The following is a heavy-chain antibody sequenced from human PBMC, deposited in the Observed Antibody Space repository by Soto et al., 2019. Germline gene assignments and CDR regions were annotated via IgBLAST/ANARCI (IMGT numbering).Heavy chain of an antibody. CDR1: GFMFNDAW. Sequence: GGPLRLSSAASGFMFNDAWMTWVRQATGKWLEWVGRIKKESDGWTRDYAAPVKGRFTISRDDSRRTLYLQMNSLRTEDTGVHYCTTVFLWSYYFDNWRQGTLVTVSS. CDR3: TTVFLWSYYFDN. J-gene: IGHJ4*02. V-gene: IGHV3-15*05. CDR2: IKKESDGWTR. D-gene: IGHD2-21*01.